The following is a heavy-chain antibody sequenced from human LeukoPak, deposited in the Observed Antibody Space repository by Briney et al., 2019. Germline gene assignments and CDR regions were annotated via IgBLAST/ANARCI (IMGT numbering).Heavy chain of an antibody. CDR3: AKIYCSSITCYLDF. CDR1: GGSISSSNW. CDR2: VSSHSGNA. J-gene: IGHJ4*02. V-gene: IGHV4-4*02. Sequence: PSETLSLTCAVSGGSISSSNWWTWVRQPPGKGLQWIGEVSSHSGNANYNPSLMRRVTISVDKSKNQFSLRLSSVTAAGTAVYYCAKIYCSSITCYLDFWGQGTLVTVSS. D-gene: IGHD2-2*01.